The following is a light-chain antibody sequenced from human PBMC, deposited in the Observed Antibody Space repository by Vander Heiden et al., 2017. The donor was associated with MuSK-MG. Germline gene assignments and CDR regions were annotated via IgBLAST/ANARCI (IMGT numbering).Light chain of an antibody. J-gene: IGKJ2*01. Sequence: DIQMTQSPSSLSASVGDRVTITCRASQRISSYLNWYQQKPGKAPKLLIYAASSLQRGVQSRFSGSGSGTDFTLIISSLQADDVATYYCQQTYSTPSTFGQGTKLEIK. CDR1: QRISSY. V-gene: IGKV1-39*01. CDR3: QQTYSTPST. CDR2: AAS.